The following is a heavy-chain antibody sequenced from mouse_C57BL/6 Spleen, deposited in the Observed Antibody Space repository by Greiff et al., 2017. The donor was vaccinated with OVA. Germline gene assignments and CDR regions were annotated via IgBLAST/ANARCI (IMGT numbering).Heavy chain of an antibody. J-gene: IGHJ4*01. CDR1: GFTFSDYG. CDR2: ISNLAYSI. D-gene: IGHD3-1*01. Sequence: EVQGVESGGGLVQPGGSLKLSCAASGFTFSDYGMAWVRQAPRKGPEWVAFISNLAYSIYYADTVTGRFTISRENAKNTLYLEMSSLRSEDTAMYYCARQTSYYYAMDYWGQGTSVTVSS. CDR3: ARQTSYYYAMDY. V-gene: IGHV5-15*01.